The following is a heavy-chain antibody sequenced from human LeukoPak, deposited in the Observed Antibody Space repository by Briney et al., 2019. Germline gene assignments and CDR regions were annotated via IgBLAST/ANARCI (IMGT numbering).Heavy chain of an antibody. CDR2: ISGLGLTT. Sequence: PGGSLRLSCATSGFTFSNYNMNWVRQAPGKGLGWVSDISGLGLTTHYADAVRGRFTISRDNSKNTLYLQMNSLVVDDTAVYYCAKGGNRKELLEGIDSWGQGTLLTVSS. D-gene: IGHD1-7*01. CDR1: GFTFSNYN. J-gene: IGHJ4*02. CDR3: AKGGNRKELLEGIDS. V-gene: IGHV3-23*01.